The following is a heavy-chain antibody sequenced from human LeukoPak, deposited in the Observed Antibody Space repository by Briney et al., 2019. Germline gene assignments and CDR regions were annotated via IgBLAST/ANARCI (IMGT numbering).Heavy chain of an antibody. J-gene: IGHJ5*02. D-gene: IGHD6-19*01. CDR3: AKCSTSAYTSGWCNWIDP. Sequence: GGSLRLSCVASGFTFTSDAMNWVRQAPGKGLEWVSSTVSRGTTQYADSVKGRFTVSRDASKNTLYLQMNSLRADDTAVYYCAKCSTSAYTSGWCNWIDPWGQGTLVTVSS. V-gene: IGHV3-23*01. CDR1: GFTFTSDA. CDR2: TVSRGTT.